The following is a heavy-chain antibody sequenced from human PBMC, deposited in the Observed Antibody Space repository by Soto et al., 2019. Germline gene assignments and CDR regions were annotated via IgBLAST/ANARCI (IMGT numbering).Heavy chain of an antibody. Sequence: PSETLSLTCAVYGGSFSGYYWSWIRQPPGKGLEWIGEITHSGSTNYTPSLKSRVTISVDSSKSQFSLKLSSVTAADAAVYYCARRAVSSGYHYYYGLDVWGQGTTVTVSS. CDR1: GGSFSGYY. D-gene: IGHD4-4*01. V-gene: IGHV4-34*01. CDR2: ITHSGST. J-gene: IGHJ6*02. CDR3: ARRAVSSGYHYYYGLDV.